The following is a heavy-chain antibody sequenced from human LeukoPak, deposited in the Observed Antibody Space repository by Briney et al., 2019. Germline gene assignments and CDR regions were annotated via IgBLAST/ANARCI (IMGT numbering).Heavy chain of an antibody. J-gene: IGHJ4*02. CDR2: TYYRSKWYN. V-gene: IGHV6-1*01. Sequence: PSQTLSLTCAISGDSVSSNSAAWNWIRQSPSRGLEWLGRTYYRSKWYNDYAVSVKSRITINPDTSKNQFSLQLNSVTPEDTAVYYCARDGSSSWYGGYYFDYWGQGTLVTVSS. CDR3: ARDGSSSWYGGYYFDY. CDR1: GDSVSSNSAA. D-gene: IGHD6-13*01.